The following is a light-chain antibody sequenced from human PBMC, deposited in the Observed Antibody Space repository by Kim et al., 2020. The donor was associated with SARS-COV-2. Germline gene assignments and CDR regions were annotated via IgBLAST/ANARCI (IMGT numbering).Light chain of an antibody. CDR1: QTVLYNSNNKNY. Sequence: RATFNCKSSQTVLYNSNNKNYLAWYQQKPGQAPKLLIYWASIRESGVSDRFSGSGSETDFTLTISSLQAEDVAVYYCQQYYSTPPSFGQGTKLEIK. CDR2: WAS. V-gene: IGKV4-1*01. CDR3: QQYYSTPPS. J-gene: IGKJ2*03.